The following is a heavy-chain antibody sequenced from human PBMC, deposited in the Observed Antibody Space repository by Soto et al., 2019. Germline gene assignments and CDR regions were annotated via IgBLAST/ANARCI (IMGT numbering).Heavy chain of an antibody. Sequence: ASVKVSCKASGGTFSSYAISWVRQAPGQGLEWMGGIIPIFGTANYAQKFQGRVTITADESTSTAYMELSSLRSEDTAVYYCARREYDFWSGYYKLAYYYYGMDVWGQGTTVTVSS. V-gene: IGHV1-69*13. CDR3: ARREYDFWSGYYKLAYYYYGMDV. J-gene: IGHJ6*02. CDR1: GGTFSSYA. CDR2: IIPIFGTA. D-gene: IGHD3-3*01.